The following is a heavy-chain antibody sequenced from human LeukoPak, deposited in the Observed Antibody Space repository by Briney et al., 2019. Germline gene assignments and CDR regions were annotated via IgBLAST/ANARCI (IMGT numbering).Heavy chain of an antibody. CDR1: GFTFSSYW. CDR3: ARGSSHYYGSGSTMDV. CDR2: IKQDGSEK. Sequence: PGGSLRLSCAASGFTFSSYWMSWVRQAPGKGLEWVANIKQDGSEKYYVDSVKGRFTISRDNAKNSLYLQMNSLRAEDTAVYYCARGSSHYYGSGSTMDVWGKGTTVTISS. D-gene: IGHD3-10*01. V-gene: IGHV3-7*04. J-gene: IGHJ6*04.